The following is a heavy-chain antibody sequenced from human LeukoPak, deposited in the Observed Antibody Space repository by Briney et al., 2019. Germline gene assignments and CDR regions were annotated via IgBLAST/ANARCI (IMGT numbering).Heavy chain of an antibody. V-gene: IGHV3-53*01. Sequence: GGSLRLSCAASGFTFSSYSMSWVRQAPGKGLEWVSVIYSGGRTYYADSVKGRFTISRDNSRNTLYLQMNSLRAEDTAVYYCARGLGRELDGAFDIWGQGTMVTVSS. CDR3: ARGLGRELDGAFDI. CDR2: IYSGGRT. J-gene: IGHJ3*02. CDR1: GFTFSSYS. D-gene: IGHD3-10*01.